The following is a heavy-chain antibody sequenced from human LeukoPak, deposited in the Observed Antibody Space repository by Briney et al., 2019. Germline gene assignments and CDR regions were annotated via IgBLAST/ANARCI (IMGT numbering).Heavy chain of an antibody. CDR1: GYTFTGYD. CDR2: MNPDTGDT. CDR3: TRGSLSGSSRDY. Sequence: ASVRVSCKSSGYTFTGYDINWVRQATGQGLEWMGWMNPDTGDTGYAQKFQGRVTMTRNTSIDTAYMELSGLRSEDSAVYYCTRGSLSGSSRDYWGQGTLVTVSS. J-gene: IGHJ4*02. V-gene: IGHV1-8*01. D-gene: IGHD1-26*01.